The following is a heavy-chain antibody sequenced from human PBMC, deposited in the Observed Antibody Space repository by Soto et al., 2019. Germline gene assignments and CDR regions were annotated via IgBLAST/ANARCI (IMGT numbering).Heavy chain of an antibody. Sequence: SETLSLTCTVSGGSISSGDYYWSWIRQPPGKGLEWIGYIYYSGSTYYNPSLKSRVTISVDTSKNQFSLKLSSVTAADTAVYYCARDRPSLTGYYPAAYYYGMDVWGQGTTVTVSS. V-gene: IGHV4-30-4*01. CDR3: ARDRPSLTGYYPAAYYYGMDV. CDR1: GGSISSGDYY. D-gene: IGHD3-9*01. CDR2: IYYSGST. J-gene: IGHJ6*02.